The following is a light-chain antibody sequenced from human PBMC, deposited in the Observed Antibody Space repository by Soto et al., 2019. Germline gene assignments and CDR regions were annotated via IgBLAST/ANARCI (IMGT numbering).Light chain of an antibody. CDR2: GAS. CDR3: QHYNRGT. J-gene: IGKJ1*01. CDR1: QSVNSNF. V-gene: IGKV3-20*01. Sequence: EIVLTQSAGTLSLTTGERATLSCRASQSVNSNFLAWYQKKPGQATRLLISGASTRATGIPDRFSGSWSGTEFTLTISSLQPDDFATCYCQHYNRGTFGQGTKVEI.